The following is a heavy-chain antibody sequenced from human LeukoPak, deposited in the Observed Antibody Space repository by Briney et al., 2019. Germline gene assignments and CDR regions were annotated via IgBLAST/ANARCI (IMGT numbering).Heavy chain of an antibody. Sequence: PSETLSLTRTLPGGSISRYYWSWIPHPPQKGLGWIGYIYYSGSTNYNPSLKSRVTISVDTSKNQFSLKLSSVTAADTAVYYCARDAGVLRYFDWSTDAFDIWGQGTMVTVSS. CDR3: ARDAGVLRYFDWSTDAFDI. CDR1: GGSISRYY. CDR2: IYYSGST. J-gene: IGHJ3*02. V-gene: IGHV4-59*01. D-gene: IGHD3-9*01.